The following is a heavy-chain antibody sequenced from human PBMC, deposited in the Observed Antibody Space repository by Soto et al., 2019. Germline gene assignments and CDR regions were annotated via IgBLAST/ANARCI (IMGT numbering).Heavy chain of an antibody. Sequence: VAYLKISCKGCGYSFTSYWIKWVRQMPGKGLEWMGRIDPSDSYTSYSPSFQGHVTISADKSISTSYLQWSSLKASDTAMYYCARPVPFDSSGYNFDYWGQGTLVTVSS. J-gene: IGHJ4*02. CDR2: IDPSDSYT. CDR1: GYSFTSYW. CDR3: ARPVPFDSSGYNFDY. V-gene: IGHV5-10-1*01. D-gene: IGHD3-22*01.